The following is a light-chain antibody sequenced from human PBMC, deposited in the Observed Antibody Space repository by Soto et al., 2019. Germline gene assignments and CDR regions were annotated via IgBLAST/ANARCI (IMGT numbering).Light chain of an antibody. CDR1: QTVISDY. J-gene: IGKJ3*01. V-gene: IGKV3-20*01. CDR2: SAS. CDR3: QQYGGSSLFC. Sequence: IVLKQSPGTLSLSPGERATLSCRASQTVISDYLAWYQQKPGQAPRLLIYSASNRATGIPDRFSGSSSGTDFTLTIGRLDPEDFAVYYSQQYGGSSLFCFGPGTTVDF.